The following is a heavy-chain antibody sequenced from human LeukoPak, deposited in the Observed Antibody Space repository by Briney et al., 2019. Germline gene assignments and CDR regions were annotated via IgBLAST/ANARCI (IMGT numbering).Heavy chain of an antibody. V-gene: IGHV3-23*01. J-gene: IGHJ4*02. CDR2: ISASGGKT. CDR3: AKTFGTIDPFEY. CDR1: GFTFSKFA. Sequence: GGSLRLSCVASGFTFSKFAVSWVRQAPGKGLEWVSSISASGGKTYDADSVKGRFTISRDNSKNTFYLDMNSLRADDTAVYYCAKTFGTIDPFEYWGQGTLVTVSS. D-gene: IGHD2-2*01.